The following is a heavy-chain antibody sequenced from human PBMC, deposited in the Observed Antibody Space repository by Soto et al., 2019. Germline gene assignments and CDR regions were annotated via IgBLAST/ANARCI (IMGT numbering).Heavy chain of an antibody. D-gene: IGHD3-10*01. CDR1: GGTSNNYA. CDR2: IIAYFGTA. CDR3: AKLLGPGSYYDDDY. V-gene: IGHV1-69*01. J-gene: IGHJ4*02. Sequence: QVQLVQSGAEVKTPGSSVKVSCRASGGTSNNYADTWVRQAPGHGLEWMGGIIAYFGTATYAHKFRGRLTMTADDSTRTNYLGLRSLTTADTAIYYCAKLLGPGSYYDDDYWGQGTLVTVSS.